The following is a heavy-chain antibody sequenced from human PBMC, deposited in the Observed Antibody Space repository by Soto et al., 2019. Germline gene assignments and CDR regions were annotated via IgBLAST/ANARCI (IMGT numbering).Heavy chain of an antibody. CDR1: GFSLSTSGVG. J-gene: IGHJ4*02. CDR3: VHREVRTPHLDY. Sequence: QITLKESGPTLVKPTQTLTLTCTFSGFSLSTSGVGVGWIRQPPGKALEWLALIYWDDDKRYSPSLKSRLTNTKDTSQNQVVHTMTNMDRVDTATYYCVHREVRTPHLDYWGQGTLVTVSS. V-gene: IGHV2-5*02. D-gene: IGHD2-2*01. CDR2: IYWDDDK.